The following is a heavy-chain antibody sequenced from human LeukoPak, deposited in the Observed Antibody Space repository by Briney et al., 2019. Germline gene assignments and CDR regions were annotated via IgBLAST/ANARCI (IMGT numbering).Heavy chain of an antibody. D-gene: IGHD6-13*01. Sequence: GGSLRLSCAASNFTFSSYGMNWVRQAPGKGLEWVAFIRFDGRDKFYADSVKGRFAISRDNSKSTLDLQMNSLRVEDTAVYYCAKDRYSTSSTFTINPFDYWGQGILVTVSS. V-gene: IGHV3-30*02. CDR3: AKDRYSTSSTFTINPFDY. J-gene: IGHJ4*02. CDR2: IRFDGRDK. CDR1: NFTFSSYG.